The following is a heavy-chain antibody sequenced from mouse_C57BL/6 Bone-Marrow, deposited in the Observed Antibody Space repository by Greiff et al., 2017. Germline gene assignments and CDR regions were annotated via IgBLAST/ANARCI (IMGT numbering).Heavy chain of an antibody. Sequence: VQLQQPGAELVMPGASVKLSCKASGYTFTSYWMHWVKQRPGQGLEWIGEIDPSDSYTNYNQKFKGKSTLTVDKYSSTTYMQLSSLTSADSAVYYCARGWLPFAYWGQGTLVTVSA. V-gene: IGHV1-69*01. CDR2: IDPSDSYT. CDR3: ARGWLPFAY. CDR1: GYTFTSYW. J-gene: IGHJ3*01. D-gene: IGHD2-2*01.